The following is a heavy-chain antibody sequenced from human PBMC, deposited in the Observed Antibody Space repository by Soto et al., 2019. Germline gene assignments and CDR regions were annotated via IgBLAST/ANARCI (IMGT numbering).Heavy chain of an antibody. J-gene: IGHJ4*02. D-gene: IGHD2-2*01. CDR3: ARVPKLVVPAATYFDY. CDR2: IYYSGST. Sequence: ASETLSLTCTVSGGSISSGGYYWSWIRQHPGKGLEWIGYIYYSGSTYYNPSLKSRVTISVDTSKNQFSLKLSSVTAADTAVYYCARVPKLVVPAATYFDYWGQGTLVTVSS. V-gene: IGHV4-31*03. CDR1: GGSISSGGYY.